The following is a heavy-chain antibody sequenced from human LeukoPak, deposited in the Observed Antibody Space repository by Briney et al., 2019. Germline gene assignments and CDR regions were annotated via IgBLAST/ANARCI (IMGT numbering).Heavy chain of an antibody. CDR3: AKDQRFYFDSLGWFDP. Sequence: GGSLRLSCAASGFTFNTYAMGWVRQAPGKGLEWVSSISDTGLNTYHANSVEGRFTISRDSSKNTLSLQMDSLRAEDTAIYYCAKDQRFYFDSLGWFDPWGQGTLVTVSS. CDR2: ISDTGLNT. D-gene: IGHD3-22*01. CDR1: GFTFNTYA. V-gene: IGHV3-23*01. J-gene: IGHJ5*02.